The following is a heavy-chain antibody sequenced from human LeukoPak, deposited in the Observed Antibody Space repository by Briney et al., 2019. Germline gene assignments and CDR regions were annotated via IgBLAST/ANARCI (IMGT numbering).Heavy chain of an antibody. J-gene: IGHJ5*01. Sequence: SETLSLTCTVSGGSISSYYWSWIRQPAGKGLEWIGRIYSSGSTNYNPSLQSRVTMSVDTSKNQFSLDLNSVTAADTAVYYCARDRYSAGWYGDQYFFDSWGQGTLVTVSS. D-gene: IGHD6-19*01. V-gene: IGHV4-4*07. CDR1: GGSISSYY. CDR2: IYSSGST. CDR3: ARDRYSAGWYGDQYFFDS.